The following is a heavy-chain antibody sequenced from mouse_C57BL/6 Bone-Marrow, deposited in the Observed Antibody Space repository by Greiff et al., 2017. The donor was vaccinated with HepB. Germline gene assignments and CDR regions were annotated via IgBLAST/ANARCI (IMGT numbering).Heavy chain of an antibody. J-gene: IGHJ2*01. Sequence: EVQLVESGGDLVKPGGSLKLSCAASGFTFSSYGMSWVRQTPDKRLEWVATISSGGSYTYYPDSVKGRFTISRDNAKNTLYLQMSSLKSEDTAMYYCARLITRGYWGQGTTLTVSS. D-gene: IGHD1-3*01. CDR1: GFTFSSYG. CDR2: ISSGGSYT. CDR3: ARLITRGY. V-gene: IGHV5-6*01.